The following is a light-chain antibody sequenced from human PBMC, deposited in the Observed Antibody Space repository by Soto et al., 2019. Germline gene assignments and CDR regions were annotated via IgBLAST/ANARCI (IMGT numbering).Light chain of an antibody. CDR1: QSVDGY. CDR2: GAS. J-gene: IGKJ5*01. V-gene: IGKV3-15*01. Sequence: EVVMTQSPAPLSVSLGESATLSCRASQSVDGYLAWYQQKPGQAPRLLIYGASTRATGVTARFRGGGSGTEFTLTISSLKSEDSAVYYCQQYHKWPPITFGQGTRLEIK. CDR3: QQYHKWPPIT.